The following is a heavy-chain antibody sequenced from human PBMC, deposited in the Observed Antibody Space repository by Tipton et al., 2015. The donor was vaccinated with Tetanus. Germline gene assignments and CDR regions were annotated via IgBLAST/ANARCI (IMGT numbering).Heavy chain of an antibody. CDR3: ARDQGGGRVVRLNWFDP. Sequence: TLSLTCSVSGDSISSFYWSWIRQPAGKGLEWIGRIYTSGSTNYNPSLKSRVTMSVDTSKRQFSLKLNSVTAADTAVYYCARDQGGGRVVRLNWFDPWGPGTLVTVSS. D-gene: IGHD6-6*01. J-gene: IGHJ5*02. CDR2: IYTSGST. V-gene: IGHV4-4*07. CDR1: GDSISSFY.